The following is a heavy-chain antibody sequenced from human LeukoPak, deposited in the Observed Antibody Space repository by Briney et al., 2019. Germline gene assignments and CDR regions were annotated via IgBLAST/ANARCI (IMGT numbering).Heavy chain of an antibody. CDR2: IYYSGST. D-gene: IGHD6-19*01. CDR1: GGSISSYY. CDR3: ARAGGWSPFDY. J-gene: IGHJ4*02. Sequence: SETLSLTCTVSGGSISSYYWSWIRQPPGKGLEWIGCIYYSGSTNYNPSFKSRVTISVDTSKNQFSLKLSSVTAADTAVYYCARAGGWSPFDYWGQGTLVTVSS. V-gene: IGHV4-59*12.